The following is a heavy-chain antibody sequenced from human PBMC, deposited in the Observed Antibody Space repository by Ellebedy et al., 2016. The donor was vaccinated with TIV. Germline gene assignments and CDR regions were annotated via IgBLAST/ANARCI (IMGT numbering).Heavy chain of an antibody. J-gene: IGHJ4*02. CDR2: IKEDGGEK. Sequence: GGSLRLXCAASGFTFSNFWMSWVRQAPGKGLEWVANIKEDGGEKYYVDSVKGRFTVSRDNDKNSLYLQMNSLSVEDTAVYYCARDKAGVGATKLGYWGQGTLVTVSS. CDR3: ARDKAGVGATKLGY. D-gene: IGHD1-26*01. CDR1: GFTFSNFW. V-gene: IGHV3-7*01.